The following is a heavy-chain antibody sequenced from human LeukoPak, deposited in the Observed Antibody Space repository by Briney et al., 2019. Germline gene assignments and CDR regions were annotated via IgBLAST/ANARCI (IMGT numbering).Heavy chain of an antibody. CDR2: ISGSGAST. V-gene: IGHV3-23*01. Sequence: PGGSLRLSCAASGFTFSSYAMSWVRQAPGKGLEWVSAISGSGASTYYADSVKGRFTISRDNPKNMLYLQMNSLRAEDTAVYYCAKDRLLWLGELWARDGFDIWGQGTMVTVSS. CDR3: AKDRLLWLGELWARDGFDI. CDR1: GFTFSSYA. J-gene: IGHJ3*02. D-gene: IGHD3-10*01.